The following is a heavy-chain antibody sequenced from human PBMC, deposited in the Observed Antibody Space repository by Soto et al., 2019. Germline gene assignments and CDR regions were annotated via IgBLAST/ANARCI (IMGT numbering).Heavy chain of an antibody. V-gene: IGHV1-69*13. CDR1: GGTFSSYA. Sequence: SVKVSCKASGGTFSSYAISWVRQAPGQGLEWMGGIIPIFGTANYAQKFQGRVTITADESTSTAYMELSSLRSEDTAVYYCARDRYYDFWSGYYTGPRWFDPWGQGTLVTVS. CDR3: ARDRYYDFWSGYYTGPRWFDP. D-gene: IGHD3-3*01. J-gene: IGHJ5*02. CDR2: IIPIFGTA.